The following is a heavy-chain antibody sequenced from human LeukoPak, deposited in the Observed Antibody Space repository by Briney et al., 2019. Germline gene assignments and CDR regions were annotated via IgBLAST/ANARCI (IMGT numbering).Heavy chain of an antibody. D-gene: IGHD3-22*01. CDR2: IIPIFGTA. CDR3: ARAPPTGYDAFDI. V-gene: IGHV1-69*13. Sequence: SVKASCKASGGTFSSYAISWVRQAPGQGLEWMGGIIPIFGTANYAQKFQGRVTITADESTSTAYMELSSLRSEDTAVYYCARAPPTGYDAFDIWGQGTMVTVSS. J-gene: IGHJ3*02. CDR1: GGTFSSYA.